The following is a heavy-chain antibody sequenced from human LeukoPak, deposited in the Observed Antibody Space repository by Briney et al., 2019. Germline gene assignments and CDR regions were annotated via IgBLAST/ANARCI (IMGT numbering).Heavy chain of an antibody. CDR1: GGSISSSSYY. CDR3: ASYKDYYGSGSSDY. D-gene: IGHD3-10*01. V-gene: IGHV4-39*01. J-gene: IGHJ4*02. Sequence: SETLSLTCTVSGGSISSSSYYWGWIRQPPGKGLEWIGSIYYSGSTYYNPSLKSRVTISVDTSKNQFSLKLSSVTAADTAAYYCASYKDYYGSGSSDYWGQGTLVTVSS. CDR2: IYYSGST.